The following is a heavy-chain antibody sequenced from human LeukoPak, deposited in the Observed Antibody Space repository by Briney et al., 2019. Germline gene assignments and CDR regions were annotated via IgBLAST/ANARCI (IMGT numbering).Heavy chain of an antibody. Sequence: GASVKLSCKASGGTFSSYAISWVRQAPGQGLEWMGGIIPIFGTANYAQKFQGRVTITTDESTSTAYMELSSLRSEDTAVYYCARDLGIVGDGYFDYWGQGTLVTVSS. D-gene: IGHD2/OR15-2a*01. CDR3: ARDLGIVGDGYFDY. J-gene: IGHJ4*02. CDR1: GGTFSSYA. V-gene: IGHV1-69*05. CDR2: IIPIFGTA.